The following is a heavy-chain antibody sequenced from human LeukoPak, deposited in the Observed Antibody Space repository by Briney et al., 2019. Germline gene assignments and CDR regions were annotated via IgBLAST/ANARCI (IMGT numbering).Heavy chain of an antibody. Sequence: PGGSLRLSCAASGFTFSSYWMSWVRQAPGKGLEWVSSITSSSSYIYYADSVKGRFTISRDNAKNSLYLQMNSLRAEDTAVYYCARDPGYSGYEGRVRYYYYMDVWGKGTTVTVSS. J-gene: IGHJ6*03. CDR3: ARDPGYSGYEGRVRYYYYMDV. D-gene: IGHD5-12*01. CDR2: ITSSSSYI. CDR1: GFTFSSYW. V-gene: IGHV3-21*01.